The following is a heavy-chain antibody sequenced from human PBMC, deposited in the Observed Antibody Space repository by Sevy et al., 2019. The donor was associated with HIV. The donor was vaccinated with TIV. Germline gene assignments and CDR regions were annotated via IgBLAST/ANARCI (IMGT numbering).Heavy chain of an antibody. V-gene: IGHV3-23*01. D-gene: IGHD2-21*02. Sequence: GGSLRLSCAASGFTFSSYAMSWVRQAPGKGLEWVSAISGSGGSTYYADSVKGRFTISRDNSKNTLYLQMNSLRAEDTAVYYCAKDPAGDCGGDCWGPGWGQGTLVTVSS. CDR2: ISGSGGST. CDR3: AKDPAGDCGGDCWGPG. J-gene: IGHJ4*02. CDR1: GFTFSSYA.